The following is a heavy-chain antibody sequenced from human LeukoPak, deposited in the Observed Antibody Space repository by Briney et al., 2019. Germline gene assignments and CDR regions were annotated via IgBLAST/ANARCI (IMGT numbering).Heavy chain of an antibody. D-gene: IGHD6-19*01. J-gene: IGHJ4*02. CDR2: ISGSGGST. V-gene: IGHV3-23*01. CDR1: GFTFSSYA. CDR3: AKDPNPYSRGWYGGVVYFDY. Sequence: GGSLRLSCAASGFTFSSYAMSWVRQAPGKGLEWVSAISGSGGSTYYADSVKGRFTISRDNSKNTLYLQMNSLRAEDTAVYYCAKDPNPYSRGWYGGVVYFDYWGQGTLVTVSS.